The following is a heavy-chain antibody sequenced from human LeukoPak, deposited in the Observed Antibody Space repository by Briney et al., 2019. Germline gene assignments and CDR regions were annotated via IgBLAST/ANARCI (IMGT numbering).Heavy chain of an antibody. D-gene: IGHD2-15*01. CDR2: ISWNSGSI. CDR1: GFTFDDYA. V-gene: IGHV3-9*01. CDR3: AKGGPGVSGDYWYFDL. J-gene: IGHJ2*01. Sequence: PGRSLRLSCAASGFTFDDYAMLWVRQAPGKGLEWVSGISWNSGSIGYADSVEGRFTISRDNAKNSLYLQMNSLRAVDTALYYCAKGGPGVSGDYWYFDLWGRGTLVTVSS.